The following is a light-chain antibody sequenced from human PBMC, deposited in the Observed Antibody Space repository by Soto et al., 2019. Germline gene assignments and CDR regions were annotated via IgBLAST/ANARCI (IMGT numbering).Light chain of an antibody. Sequence: DIQMTQSPSSLSASVGDRVTITCRASQSISNFLNWYQQKPGKAPKLLIYAASGSQSGVPSRFSGSGSGTDFTLTISSLQPEDFATYYCKQSYSTLYTFGQGTKLEIK. CDR2: AAS. J-gene: IGKJ2*01. CDR3: KQSYSTLYT. CDR1: QSISNF. V-gene: IGKV1-39*01.